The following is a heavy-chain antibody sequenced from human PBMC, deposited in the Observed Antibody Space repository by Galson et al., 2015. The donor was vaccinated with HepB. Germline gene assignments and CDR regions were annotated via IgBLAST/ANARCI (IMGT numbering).Heavy chain of an antibody. V-gene: IGHV5-51*03. J-gene: IGHJ6*02. CDR3: ARRGTSSVYYYAMDV. D-gene: IGHD2-2*01. CDR2: IYPSDSDT. Sequence: QSGAEVKKPGESLKVSCKGSGYSFTTYWIAWVRQMPGKGLGWMGIIYPSDSDTKYSPSFQGQVTISADKSISTVYLQWSSLKASDTAMYYCARRGTSSVYYYAMDVWGQGTTVTVSS. CDR1: GYSFTTYW.